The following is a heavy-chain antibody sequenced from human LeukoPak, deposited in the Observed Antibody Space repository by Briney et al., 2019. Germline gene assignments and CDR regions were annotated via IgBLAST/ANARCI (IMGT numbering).Heavy chain of an antibody. CDR1: GFTFSSYW. V-gene: IGHV3-7*01. CDR2: IKQDGSEK. D-gene: IGHD6-13*01. CDR3: ASGYSSSWATFDY. J-gene: IGHJ4*02. Sequence: GGSLRLSCAASGFTFSSYWMSWVRQAPGKGLEWVANIKQDGSEKYYVDSVKGRFTISRDNAKNSLYLQMNSLRAEDTAVYYCASGYSSSWATFDYWGQGTLVTVSS.